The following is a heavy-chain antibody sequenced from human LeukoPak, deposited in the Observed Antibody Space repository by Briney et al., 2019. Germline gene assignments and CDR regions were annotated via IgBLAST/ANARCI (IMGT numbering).Heavy chain of an antibody. Sequence: SETLSLTCTVSGGSISSGSYYWSWIRQPAGKGLEWIGRIYTSGSTNYNPSLKSRVTISVDTSKNQFSLKLSSVTAADTAVYYCARADHTIFGVVILDYWGQGTLVTVSS. V-gene: IGHV4-61*02. CDR3: ARADHTIFGVVILDY. J-gene: IGHJ4*02. CDR1: GGSISSGSYY. CDR2: IYTSGST. D-gene: IGHD3-3*01.